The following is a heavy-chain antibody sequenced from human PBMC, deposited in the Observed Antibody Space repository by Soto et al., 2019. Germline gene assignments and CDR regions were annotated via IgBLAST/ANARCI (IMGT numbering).Heavy chain of an antibody. Sequence: GGSLRLSCAASGFTFSSYAMSWVRQAPGKGLEWVSAISGSGGSTYYADSVKGRFTISRANSKNKLYLQMNSLRAEDTAVYYCAKDATYYDILTGYPASFDYWGQGTLVTVSS. CDR3: AKDATYYDILTGYPASFDY. CDR1: GFTFSSYA. J-gene: IGHJ4*02. V-gene: IGHV3-23*01. CDR2: ISGSGGST. D-gene: IGHD3-9*01.